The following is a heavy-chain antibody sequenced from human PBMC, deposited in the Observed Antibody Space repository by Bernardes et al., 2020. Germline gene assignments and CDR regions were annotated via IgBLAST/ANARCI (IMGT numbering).Heavy chain of an antibody. CDR1: GVSISSYY. Sequence: SETLSLTCTVSGVSISSYYLSWIRQPPGKGLEWIGYIYYSGSTNYNPSPKSRVTISVDTSKNQFSLKLSSVTAADTAVYYCARVQVAFDSWGQGTMVTVSS. CDR2: IYYSGST. CDR3: ARVQVAFDS. V-gene: IGHV4-59*01. J-gene: IGHJ3*02.